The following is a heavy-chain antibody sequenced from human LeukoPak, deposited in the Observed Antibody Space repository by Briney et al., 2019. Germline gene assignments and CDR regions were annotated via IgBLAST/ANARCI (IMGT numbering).Heavy chain of an antibody. Sequence: SVKVSCKASGGTFSSYAISWVRQAPGQGLEWMGGIIPIFGTANYAQKFQGRITITADESTSTAYMELSSLRSEDTAVYYCARSPYYYDSSGYYYHFDYWGQGTLVTVSS. CDR3: ARSPYYYDSSGYYYHFDY. CDR2: IIPIFGTA. CDR1: GGTFSSYA. J-gene: IGHJ4*02. D-gene: IGHD3-22*01. V-gene: IGHV1-69*13.